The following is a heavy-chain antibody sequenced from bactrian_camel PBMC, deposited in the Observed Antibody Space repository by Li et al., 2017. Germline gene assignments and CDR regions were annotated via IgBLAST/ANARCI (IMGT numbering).Heavy chain of an antibody. J-gene: IGHJ6*01. D-gene: IGHD6*01. CDR1: ARMFTSYC. CDR3: AASGSRYSHGCTDFVY. Sequence: HVQLVESGGGSVQAGGSLTLACKTSARMFTSYCMGWFRQAPGKEREQGASIDSDGPTFYEGSVKGRFTISRDSARSTLYLQMNSLKPEDTAMCYCAASGSRYSHGCTDFVYWGQGTQVTVS. V-gene: IGHV3S57*01. CDR2: IDSDGPT.